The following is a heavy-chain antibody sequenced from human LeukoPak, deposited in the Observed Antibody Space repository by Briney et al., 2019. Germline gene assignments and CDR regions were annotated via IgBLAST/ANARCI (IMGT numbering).Heavy chain of an antibody. D-gene: IGHD2-2*01. CDR3: ARAPLPPAANYYYMDV. CDR2: IIPIFGTA. CDR1: GGTFSSYA. V-gene: IGHV1-69*13. Sequence: APVKVSCKASGGTFSSYAISWVRQAPGQGLEWMGGIIPIFGTANYAQKFQGRVTITADESTSTAYMELSSLRSEDTDVYHCARAPLPPAANYYYMDVWGKGTTVTVSS. J-gene: IGHJ6*03.